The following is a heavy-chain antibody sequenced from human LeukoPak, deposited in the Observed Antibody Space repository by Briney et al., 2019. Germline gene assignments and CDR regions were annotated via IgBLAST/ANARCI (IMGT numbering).Heavy chain of an antibody. CDR3: AREVDIVATIERWFDP. D-gene: IGHD5-12*01. V-gene: IGHV3-21*01. CDR1: GFTFSSYS. Sequence: GGFLRLSCAASGFTFSSYSMNWVRQAPGKGLEWVSSISSSSSYIYYADSVKGRFTISRDNAKNSLYLQMNSLRAEDTAVYYCAREVDIVATIERWFDPWGQGTLVTVSS. CDR2: ISSSSSYI. J-gene: IGHJ5*02.